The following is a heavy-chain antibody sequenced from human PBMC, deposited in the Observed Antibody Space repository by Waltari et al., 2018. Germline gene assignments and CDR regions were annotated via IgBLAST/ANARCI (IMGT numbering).Heavy chain of an antibody. CDR1: GYTFSNYW. J-gene: IGHJ4*02. CDR3: ARHVGGYCSGGNCYADF. V-gene: IGHV5-51*01. Sequence: EVQLVQSGAEVNKPGESLKLSCKGSGYTFSNYWLGWVRQMPGKGLEWMGIIYPGASETRHSPSFQGQVTISADKSFNTAYLQWSSLKASDTAMYYCARHVGGYCSGGNCYADFWGQGTLVTVSS. D-gene: IGHD2-15*01. CDR2: IYPGASET.